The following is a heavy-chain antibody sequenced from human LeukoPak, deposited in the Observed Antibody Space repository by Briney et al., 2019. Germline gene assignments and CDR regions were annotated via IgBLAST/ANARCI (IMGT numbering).Heavy chain of an antibody. CDR2: IYYSGSI. J-gene: IGHJ4*02. D-gene: IGHD6-13*01. Sequence: SETLSLTCTVSGGSISSSSDYWGWIRQPPGKGLEWIGSIYYSGSIYYDPSLRSRVTISVDTSKNQFSLNLSSVTAADTAVYYCARDHSNNWYVMDYWGRGTQVTVSS. CDR3: ARDHSNNWYVMDY. V-gene: IGHV4-39*07. CDR1: GGSISSSSDY.